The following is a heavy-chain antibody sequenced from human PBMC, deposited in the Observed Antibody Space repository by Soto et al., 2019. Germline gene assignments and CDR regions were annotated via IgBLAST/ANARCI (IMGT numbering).Heavy chain of an antibody. CDR3: AKRNYYAIIGYYYPYYFDY. V-gene: IGHV3-23*01. CDR1: GFTFSSYA. Sequence: PGGSLRLSCAASGFTFSSYAMSWVRQAPGKGLEWVSGISGSGGDTHYADAVKGRFTISRDNSKNTLYLQMNSLRVEDTAAYYCAKRNYYAIIGYYYPYYFDYWGQGTLVTVS. D-gene: IGHD3-22*01. CDR2: ISGSGGDT. J-gene: IGHJ4*02.